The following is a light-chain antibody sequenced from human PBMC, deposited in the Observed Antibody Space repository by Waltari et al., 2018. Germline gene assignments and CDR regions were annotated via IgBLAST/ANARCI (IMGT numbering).Light chain of an antibody. CDR2: AAS. CDR3: QHYVRLPAT. CDR1: QCVSRT. J-gene: IGKJ1*01. V-gene: IGKV3-20*01. Sequence: ELVLPQSPGTLSLSPGESATLSCRPSQCVSRTLAWYQQKPGQAPTLLIYAASTRAPGIPDRFSGSGSGTDFSLTISRLEPEDFAVYYCQHYVRLPATFGQGTKVEIK.